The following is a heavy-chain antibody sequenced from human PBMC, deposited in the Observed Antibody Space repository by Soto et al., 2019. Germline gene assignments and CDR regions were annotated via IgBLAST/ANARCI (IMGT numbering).Heavy chain of an antibody. Sequence: EVQLVESGGGLVQPGGSLRLSCAASGFTFSSYSMNWVRQAPGKGLEWVSYISSSSSTIYYADSVKGRFTISRDNGETSLYLELNSLRDEDTAVYYCASVNSYYYDSSGYRWFDYCGQGTLVTVSS. CDR1: GFTFSSYS. CDR2: ISSSSSTI. J-gene: IGHJ4*02. D-gene: IGHD3-22*01. V-gene: IGHV3-48*02. CDR3: ASVNSYYYDSSGYRWFDY.